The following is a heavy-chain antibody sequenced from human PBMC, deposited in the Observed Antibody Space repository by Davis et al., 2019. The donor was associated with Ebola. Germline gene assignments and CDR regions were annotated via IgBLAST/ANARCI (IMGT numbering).Heavy chain of an antibody. CDR2: ISSSSSYI. J-gene: IGHJ4*02. D-gene: IGHD4-17*01. Sequence: GESLKISCAASGFTFSSYSMNWVRQAPGKGLEWVSSISSSSSYIYYADSVKGRFTVSRDNDKNSLYLQMNSLSDEDTAIYYCARHDYGDSHFDYWGQGTLVTVSS. CDR3: ARHDYGDSHFDY. CDR1: GFTFSSYS. V-gene: IGHV3-21*01.